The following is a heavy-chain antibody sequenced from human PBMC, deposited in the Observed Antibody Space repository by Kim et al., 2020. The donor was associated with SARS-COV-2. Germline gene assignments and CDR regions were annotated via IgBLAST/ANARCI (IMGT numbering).Heavy chain of an antibody. CDR3: ARGIGAFGGVIVLYFDY. J-gene: IGHJ4*02. V-gene: IGHV6-1*01. D-gene: IGHD3-16*02. Sequence: VKSRLTINPDTSKNQFSLQLNSVTPEDTAVYYCARGIGAFGGVIVLYFDYWGQGTLVTVSS.